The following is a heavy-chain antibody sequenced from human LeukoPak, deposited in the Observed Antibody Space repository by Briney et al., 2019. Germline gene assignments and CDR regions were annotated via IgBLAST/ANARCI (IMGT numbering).Heavy chain of an antibody. D-gene: IGHD3-9*01. J-gene: IGHJ6*02. CDR3: VKGMEDYDILTGVLDV. V-gene: IGHV3-64D*06. Sequence: GGSLRLSCSASGFTFSSYAMHWVRQAPGKGLEYVSAISSNGGSAYYADSVKGRFTISRDNSKNTLYLQMSSLRAEDTAVYYCVKGMEDYDILTGVLDVWGQGTTVTVSS. CDR1: GFTFSSYA. CDR2: ISSNGGSA.